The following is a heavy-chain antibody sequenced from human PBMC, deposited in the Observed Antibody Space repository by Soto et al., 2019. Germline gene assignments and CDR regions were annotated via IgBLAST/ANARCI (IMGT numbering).Heavy chain of an antibody. CDR3: AKVSGYYTYYFYGMDV. CDR2: IGKNGRDI. V-gene: IGHV3-30*02. D-gene: IGHD3-22*01. CDR1: GFIFSEYE. J-gene: IGHJ6*02. Sequence: GGSLRLSCEVSGFIFSEYEFNWVRQAPGKGLEWVSYIGKNGRDIYDADSVKGRFTISRDNSKNTLYLQMNSLRGEDTAVYYCAKVSGYYTYYFYGMDVWGQGTTVTVSS.